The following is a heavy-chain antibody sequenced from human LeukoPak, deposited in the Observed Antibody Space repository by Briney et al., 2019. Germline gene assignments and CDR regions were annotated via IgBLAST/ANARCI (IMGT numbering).Heavy chain of an antibody. Sequence: GASVKVSCKASGYTFNSNDINWVRQATGQGLEWMGGIIPIFGTANYAQKFQGRVTITADESTSTAYMELSSLRSEDTAVYYCASTELRFDIVVVPAARDDAFDIWGQGTMVTVSS. CDR2: IIPIFGTA. J-gene: IGHJ3*02. V-gene: IGHV1-69*13. CDR3: ASTELRFDIVVVPAARDDAFDI. CDR1: GYTFNSND. D-gene: IGHD2-2*01.